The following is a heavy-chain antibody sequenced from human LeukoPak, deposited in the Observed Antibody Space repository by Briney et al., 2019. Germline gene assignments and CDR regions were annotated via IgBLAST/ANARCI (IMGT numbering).Heavy chain of an antibody. CDR1: GFIFSSYE. J-gene: IGHJ6*04. Sequence: PGGSLRLFCAASGFIFSSYEMNWLRQAPGKGLEWVSHISSSGSTIYYAASVKGRFSISRDNAKNSLYLQMNSLRVEDTAVYYCARQLHPTGYYYYGMDLWGKGTAVTVSS. D-gene: IGHD1-1*01. CDR2: ISSSGSTI. V-gene: IGHV3-48*03. CDR3: ARQLHPTGYYYYGMDL.